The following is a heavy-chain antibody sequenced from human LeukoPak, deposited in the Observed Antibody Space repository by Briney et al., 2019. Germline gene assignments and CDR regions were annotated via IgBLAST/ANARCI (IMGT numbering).Heavy chain of an antibody. CDR1: GFTFSSYS. CDR3: VKLRTGTRSAIDY. V-gene: IGHV3-21*01. D-gene: IGHD3/OR15-3a*01. CDR2: ISSSSSYI. Sequence: GGSLRLSCAASGFTFSSYSMNWVRQAPGKGLEWVSSISSSSSYIYYADSVKGRFTISRDNSKNTLYLQMSSLRAEDTAVYYCVKLRTGTRSAIDYWGQGTLVTVSS. J-gene: IGHJ4*02.